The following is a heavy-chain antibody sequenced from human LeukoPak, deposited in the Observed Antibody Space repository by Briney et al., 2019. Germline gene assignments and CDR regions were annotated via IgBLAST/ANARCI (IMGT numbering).Heavy chain of an antibody. J-gene: IGHJ6*02. D-gene: IGHD6-19*01. V-gene: IGHV5-51*01. Sequence: GESLKISCKGSGYSFTSYWIGWVRQMPGKGLEWMGIIYPGDSDTRYSPSFQGQVTISADKSISTAYLQWSSLKASDTAMYYCARQQWLANDYYYYAMDVWGQGTTVTVSS. CDR2: IYPGDSDT. CDR3: ARQQWLANDYYYYAMDV. CDR1: GYSFTSYW.